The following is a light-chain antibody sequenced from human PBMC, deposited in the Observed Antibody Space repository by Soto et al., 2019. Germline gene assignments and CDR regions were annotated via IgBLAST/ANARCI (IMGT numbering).Light chain of an antibody. CDR3: QQYHTSPLT. J-gene: IGKJ1*01. CDR2: GAS. V-gene: IGKV3-20*01. Sequence: EILLTQSLGTLSLSPGDSATFSCRASQSVSSSYIAWYQQKRGQAPRRLIYGASIRATDIPDRFSGSGSGTDFTLTISRLEPEDFALYYCQQYHTSPLTFGQGTEVDIK. CDR1: QSVSSSY.